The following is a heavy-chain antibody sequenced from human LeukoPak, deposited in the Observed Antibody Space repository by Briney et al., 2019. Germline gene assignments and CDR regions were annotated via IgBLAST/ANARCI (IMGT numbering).Heavy chain of an antibody. CDR2: ISAYNGNT. CDR1: GYTFTSYG. V-gene: IGHV1-18*01. D-gene: IGHD3-22*01. Sequence: ASVKVSCKASGYTFTSYGISWVRQAPGQGLEWMGWISAYNGNTNYAQKLQGRVTMTTDTSTSTAYMELRSLRSDDTAVYYCAREGYYYDSSGYYKLDYWGQGTLVTVSS. CDR3: AREGYYYDSSGYYKLDY. J-gene: IGHJ4*02.